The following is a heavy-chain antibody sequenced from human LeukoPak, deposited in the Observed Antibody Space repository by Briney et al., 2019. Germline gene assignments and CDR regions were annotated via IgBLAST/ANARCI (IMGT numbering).Heavy chain of an antibody. CDR1: GGSFSGYY. J-gene: IGHJ4*02. Sequence: SETLSLTCAVYGGSFSGYYWSWIRQPPGKGLEWIGEINHSGSTNYNPSLKSRVTISVDTSKNQFSLKLSSVTAADTAVYYCVRGGSGYSYGFLIDYRGQGTLVTVSS. V-gene: IGHV4-34*01. CDR2: INHSGST. CDR3: VRGGSGYSYGFLIDY. D-gene: IGHD5-18*01.